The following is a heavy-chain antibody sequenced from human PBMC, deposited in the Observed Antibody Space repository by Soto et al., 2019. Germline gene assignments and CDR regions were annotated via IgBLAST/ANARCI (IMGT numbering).Heavy chain of an antibody. V-gene: IGHV3-30*18. CDR2: ISYDGFIK. J-gene: IGHJ6*02. CDR3: AKDLKASGGHSGTLNYYYGMDV. D-gene: IGHD3-10*01. Sequence: QVQLVESGGGVVQPGRSLRPSCASSGFSFSTHGMQWVRQAPGKGLEWVAIISYDGFIKYSADDVKGRFTISRDNSKNTLFLQMDSLRPEDSAVYYCAKDLKASGGHSGTLNYYYGMDVWGQGTTVIVSS. CDR1: GFSFSTHG.